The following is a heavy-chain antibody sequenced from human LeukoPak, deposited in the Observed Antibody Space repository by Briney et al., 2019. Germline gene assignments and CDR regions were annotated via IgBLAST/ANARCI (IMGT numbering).Heavy chain of an antibody. J-gene: IGHJ5*02. CDR1: GGSVTSTPCY. CDR3: ARHLPTMVRGVILGNWFDP. CDR2: IYYSGST. Sequence: SETLSLTCTVSGGSVTSTPCYWGWIRQPPEKGLEWIGSIYYSGSTYYNPSLKSRVSISVDTSKNQVSLKLISVTAADTAVYYCARHLPTMVRGVILGNWFDPWGQGTLVTVSS. D-gene: IGHD3-10*01. V-gene: IGHV4-39*07.